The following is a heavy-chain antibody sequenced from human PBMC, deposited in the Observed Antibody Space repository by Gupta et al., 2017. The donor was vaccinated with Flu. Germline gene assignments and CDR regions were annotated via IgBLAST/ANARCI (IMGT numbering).Heavy chain of an antibody. J-gene: IGHJ4*02. Sequence: VRQAPGQGLEWMGGIIPIFGTANYAQKFQGRVTITADKSTSTDYMELSSLRSEDTAVYYCAREVGDYDFGSGSAPTIFDYGCQGTLVTVSS. CDR2: IIPIFGTA. D-gene: IGHD3-3*01. V-gene: IGHV1-69*06. CDR3: AREVGDYDFGSGSAPTIFDY.